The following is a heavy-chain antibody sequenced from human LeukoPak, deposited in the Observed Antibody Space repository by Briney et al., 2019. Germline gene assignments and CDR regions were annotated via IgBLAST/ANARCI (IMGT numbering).Heavy chain of an antibody. CDR3: ATVFWGYPLFENYYYGMDV. D-gene: IGHD3-16*01. Sequence: ASVKVSCKVSGYTLTELSIHWVRQAPGKGLEWMGGFDPEDGETIYAQKFQGRVTMTEDTSTDTAYMELSSLRSEDTAVYYCATVFWGYPLFENYYYGMDVWGQGTTVTVSS. V-gene: IGHV1-24*01. CDR1: GYTLTELS. J-gene: IGHJ6*02. CDR2: FDPEDGET.